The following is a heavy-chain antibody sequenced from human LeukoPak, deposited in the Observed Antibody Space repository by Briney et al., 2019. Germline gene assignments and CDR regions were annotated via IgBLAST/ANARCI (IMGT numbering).Heavy chain of an antibody. CDR2: INPNSGGT. V-gene: IGHV1-2*04. Sequence: ASVKVSCKASGGTFTGYYMHWVRQAPGQGLEWMGWINPNSGGTNYAQKFQGWVTMTRDTSISTAYMELSRLRSDDTAVYYCARGRVAAAGTFGAEYFQHWGQGTLVTVSS. CDR3: ARGRVAAAGTFGAEYFQH. D-gene: IGHD6-13*01. CDR1: GGTFTGYY. J-gene: IGHJ1*01.